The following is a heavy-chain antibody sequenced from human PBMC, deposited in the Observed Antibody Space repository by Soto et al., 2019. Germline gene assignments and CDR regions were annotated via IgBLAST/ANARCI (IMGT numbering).Heavy chain of an antibody. Sequence: ENDTEAQTLAFDLGGFLIIKKKKGVCWIRHPPGKALEWLALSYWDDDKRYRPYLKRRLTITKDTSKNKVVLTMTNMDPVDTATYFCVQRRYRSSWLGRWCDSWCKGILVSV. J-gene: IGHJ5*01. D-gene: IGHD6-13*01. V-gene: IGHV2-5*08. CDR3: VQRRYRSSWLGRWCDS. CDR1: GFLIIKKKKG. CDR2: SYWDDDK.